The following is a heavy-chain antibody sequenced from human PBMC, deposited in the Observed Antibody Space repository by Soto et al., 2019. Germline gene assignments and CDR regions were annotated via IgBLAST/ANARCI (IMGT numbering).Heavy chain of an antibody. D-gene: IGHD3-10*01. CDR3: AKGPQAGYYDSGSFYSRGP. V-gene: IGHV4-34*01. CDR1: GGSFHGYS. CDR2: VNHSGSA. J-gene: IGHJ5*02. Sequence: LDILSLTCAVSGGSFHGYSWSWVGQPAGKGLEWFGEVNHSGSANYNPTFKSRVSISVDTSKNQMSLQLSSVSAADTAVYYCAKGPQAGYYDSGSFYSRGPWGQGTQVTVSA.